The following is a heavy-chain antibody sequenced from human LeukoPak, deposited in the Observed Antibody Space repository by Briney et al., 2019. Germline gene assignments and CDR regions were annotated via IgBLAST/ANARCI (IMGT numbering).Heavy chain of an antibody. CDR3: ARVTDNYFDY. CDR2: ISSSSNTI. CDR1: GFTFRTYS. V-gene: IGHV3-48*04. D-gene: IGHD3-16*01. J-gene: IGHJ4*02. Sequence: GGSLRLSCAASGFTFRTYSMNWVRQAPGKGLECVSYISSSSNTIYYADSVKGRFTISRDNAKNSLYLQMNSLRAEDTAVYYCARVTDNYFDYWGQGTLVTVSS.